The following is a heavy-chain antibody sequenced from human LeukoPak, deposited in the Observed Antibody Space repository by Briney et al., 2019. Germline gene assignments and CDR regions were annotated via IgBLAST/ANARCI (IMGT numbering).Heavy chain of an antibody. V-gene: IGHV3-7*01. CDR3: ARDKWNPGY. D-gene: IGHD1-20*01. Sequence: PGGSLRLSWAASGFPFSVYGMRWVRQAPGKGLEWVANIKEDGSEKNYVDSVKGRFTVSRDNAKNSLYLQMNSLRVEDTGLYYCARDKWNPGYWGQGTLVTVSS. CDR1: GFPFSVYG. CDR2: IKEDGSEK. J-gene: IGHJ4*02.